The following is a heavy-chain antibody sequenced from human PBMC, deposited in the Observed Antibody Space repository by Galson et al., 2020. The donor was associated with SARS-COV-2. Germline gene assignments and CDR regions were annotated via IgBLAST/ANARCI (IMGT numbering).Heavy chain of an antibody. J-gene: IGHJ4*02. Sequence: SETLSLTCTVSGGSISSGNYYWTWIRQPAGKGLEWIGRIYTSGSTNYNPSLKSRVTISVDTSKNQFSLSLSSVTAADTAVYYCARGAATAYYWGQGTLVTVSS. CDR1: GGSISSGNYY. D-gene: IGHD6-25*01. CDR2: IYTSGST. CDR3: ARGAATAYY. V-gene: IGHV4-61*02.